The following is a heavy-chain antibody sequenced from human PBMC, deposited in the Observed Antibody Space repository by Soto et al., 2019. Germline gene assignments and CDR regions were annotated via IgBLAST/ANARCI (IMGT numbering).Heavy chain of an antibody. CDR2: IYCDDDK. J-gene: IGHJ4*02. D-gene: IGHD3-10*02. CDR1: GFSLSTNGVG. Sequence: QITLKESGPTLVKPTQTLTLTLTFSGFSLSTNGVGVGWIRQPPGKALEWLALIYCDDDKRYSPSLKSRLTITKDTSKHRVVLTMTNMDPVDTATYYCAHSPRITMYDYWGQGTLVTVSS. V-gene: IGHV2-5*02. CDR3: AHSPRITMYDY.